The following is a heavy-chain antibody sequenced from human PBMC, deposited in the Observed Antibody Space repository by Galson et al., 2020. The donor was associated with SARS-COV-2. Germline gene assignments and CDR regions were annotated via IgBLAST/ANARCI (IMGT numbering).Heavy chain of an antibody. D-gene: IGHD3-10*01. CDR2: ISAYNGNT. J-gene: IGHJ5*02. CDR3: ARVGSGIVRGNWFDP. V-gene: IGHV1-18*01. Sequence: ASVKVSCKASGYTFTSYGISWVRQAPGQGLEWMGWISAYNGNTNYAQKLQGRVTMTTDTSTSTAYMELRSLRSDDTAVYYCARVGSGIVRGNWFDPWGQGTLVTVSS. CDR1: GYTFTSYG.